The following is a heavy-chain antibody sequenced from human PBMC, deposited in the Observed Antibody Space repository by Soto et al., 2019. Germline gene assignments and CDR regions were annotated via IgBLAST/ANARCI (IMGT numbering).Heavy chain of an antibody. CDR2: IIPILGIA. CDR3: ARDLSWGDDSSTSSDP. CDR1: GGTFSSYT. V-gene: IGHV1-69*08. Sequence: QVQLVQSGAEVKKPGSSVKVSCKASGGTFSSYTISWVRQAPGQGLEWMGRIIPILGIANYAQKFQGRVTITADKSTNTAYMELSSLRSEDTAVYYCARDLSWGDDSSTSSDPWGQGTLVTVSS. D-gene: IGHD2-2*01. J-gene: IGHJ5*02.